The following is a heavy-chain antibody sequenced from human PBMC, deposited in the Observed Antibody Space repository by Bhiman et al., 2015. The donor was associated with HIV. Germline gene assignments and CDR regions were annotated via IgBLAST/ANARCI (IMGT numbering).Heavy chain of an antibody. Sequence: QVQLVESGGGVVQPGGSLRLSCAASGFTFSSYGMHWVRQAPGKGLEWVAFIRYDGSNKYYADSVKGRFTISRDNSKNTLYLQMNSLRAEDTAIYYCAKGLAYFDSSGYYSFDYWGQGTLVTVSS. J-gene: IGHJ4*02. CDR1: GFTFSSYG. V-gene: IGHV3-30*02. CDR2: IRYDGSNK. D-gene: IGHD3-22*01. CDR3: AKGLAYFDSSGYYSFDY.